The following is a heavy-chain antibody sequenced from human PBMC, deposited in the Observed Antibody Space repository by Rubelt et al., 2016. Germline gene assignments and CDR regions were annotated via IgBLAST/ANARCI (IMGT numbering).Heavy chain of an antibody. V-gene: IGHV4-34*01. CDR2: IYYSGST. CDR1: GGSFSGYY. J-gene: IGHJ3*02. D-gene: IGHD1-26*01. Sequence: QVQLQQWGAGLLKPSETLSLTCAVYGGSFSGYYWSWIRQPPGKGLEWIGYIYYSGSTNYNPSLKSRVTISVDTSKNQFSLKLSSVTAADTAVYYCARPGATFAFDIWGQGTMVTVSS. CDR3: ARPGATFAFDI.